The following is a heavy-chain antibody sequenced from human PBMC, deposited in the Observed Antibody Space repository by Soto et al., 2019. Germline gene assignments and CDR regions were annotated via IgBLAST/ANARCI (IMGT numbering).Heavy chain of an antibody. D-gene: IGHD6-6*01. V-gene: IGHV3-21*01. Sequence: PGRSLRHSCAASEFTFSSYSINWFRQAPGKGLEWVSSISSSSSYIYYADSVKGRFTISRDNAKNSLYLQMNSLRAEDTAVYYCAREYSRSTSPYSSAYWGQGT. CDR3: AREYSRSTSPYSSAY. CDR1: EFTFSSYS. CDR2: ISSSSSYI. J-gene: IGHJ4*02.